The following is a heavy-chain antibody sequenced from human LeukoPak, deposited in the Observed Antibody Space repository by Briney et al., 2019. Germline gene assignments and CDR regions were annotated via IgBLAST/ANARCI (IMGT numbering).Heavy chain of an antibody. Sequence: SVKVSCKVSAFAFTEMSIHWGRQTPRNRLEWMGGFDPESGERVYAQSFRGRVTLSEDTSTATAYMELSSLTYEDTAVYYCADFGVVTHWFEPWGQGTLVTVSS. J-gene: IGHJ5*02. CDR2: FDPESGER. CDR1: AFAFTEMS. V-gene: IGHV1-24*01. D-gene: IGHD3-3*01. CDR3: ADFGVVTHWFEP.